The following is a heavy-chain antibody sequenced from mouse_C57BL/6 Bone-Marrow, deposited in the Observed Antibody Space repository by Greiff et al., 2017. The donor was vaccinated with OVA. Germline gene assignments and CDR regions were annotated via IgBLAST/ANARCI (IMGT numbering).Heavy chain of an antibody. CDR2: ISDGGSYT. D-gene: IGHD4-1*01. Sequence: EVQGVESGGGLVKPGGSLKLSCAASGFTFSSYAMSWVRQTPEKRLEWVATISDGGSYTYYPDNVKGRFTISRDNAKNNLYLQMSHLKSEDTAMYYCARRELGPDYWGQGTTLTVSS. V-gene: IGHV5-4*01. CDR1: GFTFSSYA. J-gene: IGHJ2*01. CDR3: ARRELGPDY.